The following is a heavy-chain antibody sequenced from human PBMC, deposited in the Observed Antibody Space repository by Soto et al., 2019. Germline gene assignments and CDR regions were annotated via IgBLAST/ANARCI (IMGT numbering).Heavy chain of an antibody. J-gene: IGHJ4*02. V-gene: IGHV3-23*01. Sequence: HPGGSLRLSCAASGFTFSSYVMSWVRQAPGKGLEWVSAISGSGGSTYYADSVKGRFTISRDNSKNTLYLQMNSLRAEDTAVYYCAKVEMTTVAYFDYWGQGTLVTVSS. CDR1: GFTFSSYV. D-gene: IGHD4-17*01. CDR3: AKVEMTTVAYFDY. CDR2: ISGSGGST.